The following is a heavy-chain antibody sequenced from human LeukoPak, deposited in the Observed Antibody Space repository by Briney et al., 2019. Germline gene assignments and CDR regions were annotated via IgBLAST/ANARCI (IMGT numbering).Heavy chain of an antibody. CDR3: ARRPHYYGSSGYRIRYFQH. V-gene: IGHV4-34*01. CDR1: GGSFSGYY. Sequence: SETLSLTCAVYGGSFSGYYWSWIRQPPGKGLEWIGEINHSGSTNYNPSLKSRVTISVDTSKNQFSLKLSSVTAADTAVYYCARRPHYYGSSGYRIRYFQHWGQGTLVTVSS. D-gene: IGHD3-22*01. CDR2: INHSGST. J-gene: IGHJ1*01.